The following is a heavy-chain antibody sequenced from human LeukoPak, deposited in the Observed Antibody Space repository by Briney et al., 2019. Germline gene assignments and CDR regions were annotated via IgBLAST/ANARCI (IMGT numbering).Heavy chain of an antibody. CDR1: GFTVSSNY. D-gene: IGHD3-10*01. Sequence: GGSLRLSCAASGFTVSSNYMSWVRQAPGKGLEWVSVIYSGGSTYYADSVKGRFTISRDNSKNTLYLQMNSLRAEDTAVYYCARVIAVVRGGGLSYYYATDVWGQGTTVTVSS. V-gene: IGHV3-66*01. CDR2: IYSGGST. CDR3: ARVIAVVRGGGLSYYYATDV. J-gene: IGHJ6*02.